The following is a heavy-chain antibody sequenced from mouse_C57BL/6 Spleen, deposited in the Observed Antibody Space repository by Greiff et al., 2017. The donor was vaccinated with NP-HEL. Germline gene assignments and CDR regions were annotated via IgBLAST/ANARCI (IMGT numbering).Heavy chain of an antibody. Sequence: EVQLVESGPGLVKPSQSLSLTCSVTGYSITSGYYWNWIRQFPGNNLEWMGYISYDGSNNYNPSLKNRISITRDTSKNQFFLKLNSVTTEDTATYYCARGGLRGPFDYWGQGTTLTVSS. J-gene: IGHJ2*01. V-gene: IGHV3-6*01. CDR2: ISYDGSN. CDR1: GYSITSGYY. CDR3: ARGGLRGPFDY. D-gene: IGHD2-4*01.